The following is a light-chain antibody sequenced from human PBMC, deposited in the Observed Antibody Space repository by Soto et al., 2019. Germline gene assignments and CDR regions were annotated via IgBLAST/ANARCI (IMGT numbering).Light chain of an antibody. V-gene: IGKV2-28*01. CDR3: MQALQTPWT. CDR2: LGS. J-gene: IGKJ1*01. CDR1: QSLLHSNGYTY. Sequence: DIVMTQSPLSLPVTPGEPASISCSSSQSLLHSNGYTYLDWYLQKPGQSPQVLIYLGSNRAYGVPDRFSGSGSGRDFTLKISRVEAEDVGVYYCMQALQTPWTFGQGTKVEIK.